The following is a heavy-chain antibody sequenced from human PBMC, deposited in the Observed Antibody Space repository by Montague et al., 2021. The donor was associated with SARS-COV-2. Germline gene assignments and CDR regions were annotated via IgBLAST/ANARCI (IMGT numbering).Heavy chain of an antibody. Sequence: SLRLSCAASGFTFSSYAMHWVRQAPGKGLEWVAVISYDGSNKYYADSVKGRFTISRDNSKNTLYLQMNSLRAEDTAVYYCARDIGATSSLYYYYCGMDVWGQGTTVTVSS. CDR1: GFTFSSYA. CDR2: ISYDGSNK. D-gene: IGHD5-12*01. CDR3: ARDIGATSSLYYYYCGMDV. V-gene: IGHV3-30-3*01. J-gene: IGHJ6*02.